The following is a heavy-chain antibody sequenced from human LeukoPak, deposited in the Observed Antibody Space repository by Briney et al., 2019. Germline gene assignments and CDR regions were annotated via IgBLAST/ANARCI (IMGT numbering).Heavy chain of an antibody. Sequence: ASVKVSCKASGYTFTGYYMHWGRQAPGQGLEWMGWINPNSGGTNYAQKFQGRVTMTRDTSISTAYMELSRLRSDDTAVYYCARDQALIVGEVAFDIWGQGTMVTVSS. V-gene: IGHV1-2*02. J-gene: IGHJ3*02. CDR3: ARDQALIVGEVAFDI. D-gene: IGHD3-22*01. CDR2: INPNSGGT. CDR1: GYTFTGYY.